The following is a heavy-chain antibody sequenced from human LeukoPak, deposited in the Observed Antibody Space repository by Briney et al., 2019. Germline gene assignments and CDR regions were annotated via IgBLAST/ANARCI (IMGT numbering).Heavy chain of an antibody. V-gene: IGHV3-23*01. CDR3: ARGARLVAFDN. CDR2: ITGGGDTT. J-gene: IGHJ4*02. Sequence: PGGSLRLSCAASGFTFSTYGMNWVRQAPGKGLEWVSGITGGGDTTFYADSVKGRFTISRDNPKNTLYLQMNSLRADDTAVYYCARGARLVAFDNWGQGTLVTVSS. CDR1: GFTFSTYG. D-gene: IGHD5-12*01.